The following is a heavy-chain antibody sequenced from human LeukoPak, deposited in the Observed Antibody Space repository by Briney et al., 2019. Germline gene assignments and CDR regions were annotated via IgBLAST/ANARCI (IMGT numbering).Heavy chain of an antibody. CDR1: GGSISSSSYY. Sequence: SETLSLTCTVSGGSISSSSYYWGWIRQPPGKGLEWIGSIYYSGSTYYNPSLKSRVTISVDRSKNQFSLKLSSETAADTAVYYCARGGGRFGELVWGQGTMVTVSS. J-gene: IGHJ3*01. CDR2: IYYSGST. V-gene: IGHV4-39*07. D-gene: IGHD3-10*01. CDR3: ARGGGRFGELV.